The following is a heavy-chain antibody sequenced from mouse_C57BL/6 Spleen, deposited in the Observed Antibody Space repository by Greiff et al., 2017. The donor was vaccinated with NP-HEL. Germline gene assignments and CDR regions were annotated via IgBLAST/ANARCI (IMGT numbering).Heavy chain of an antibody. Sequence: EVQVVESEGGLVQPGSSMKLSCTASGFTFSDYYMAWVRQVPEKGLEWVANINYDGSSTYYLDSLKSRFIFSRDNAKNIQYLQMSSLKSEDTATYYCARDYYYGSSHWYFDVWGTGTTVTVSS. J-gene: IGHJ1*03. D-gene: IGHD1-1*01. V-gene: IGHV5-16*01. CDR3: ARDYYYGSSHWYFDV. CDR2: INYDGSST. CDR1: GFTFSDYY.